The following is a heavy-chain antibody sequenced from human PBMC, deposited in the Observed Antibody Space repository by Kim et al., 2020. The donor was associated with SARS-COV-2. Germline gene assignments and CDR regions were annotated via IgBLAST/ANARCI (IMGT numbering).Heavy chain of an antibody. CDR3: ARGSFQQGFDP. Sequence: GGSLRLSCEASGFTFSSYCMNWVRQGPGKGLVWVSRIKGDGSDTHYADFVKGRFTISRDNAKNTLHLQLNSLGVEDTATYYCARGSFQQGFDPWGQGTLVTVSS. CDR1: GFTFSSYC. V-gene: IGHV3-74*01. J-gene: IGHJ5*02. CDR2: IKGDGSDT. D-gene: IGHD6-13*01.